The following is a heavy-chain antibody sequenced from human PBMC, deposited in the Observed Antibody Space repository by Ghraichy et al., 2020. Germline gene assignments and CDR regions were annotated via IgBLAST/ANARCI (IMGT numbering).Heavy chain of an antibody. CDR3: ARGVVPAAIGEKNWFDP. CDR1: RDSISSGHW. CDR2: IHHSGNT. V-gene: IGHV4-4*02. Sequence: LETLSLTCAVSRDSISSGHWWSWVRQSPGKGLEWIGEIHHSGNTNYNPSLKSRVTISVDKSKNQFSLKVNCVTAADTAVYYCARGVVPAAIGEKNWFDPWGQGTLVTVSS. D-gene: IGHD2-2*01. J-gene: IGHJ5*02.